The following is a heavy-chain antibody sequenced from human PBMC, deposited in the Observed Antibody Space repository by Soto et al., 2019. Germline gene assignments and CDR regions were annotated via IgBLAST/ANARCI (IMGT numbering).Heavy chain of an antibody. CDR3: TRDPSAAI. CDR1: GFTVINTY. Sequence: PGGSLRLSCAASGFTVINTYLSWVRQAPGKGLEWVSVIYRDGRTYYADSVKGRFTISRDHSKNTLYLQMNSLRAEDTAVYYCTRDPSAAIWGQGT. J-gene: IGHJ4*02. V-gene: IGHV3-66*01. CDR2: IYRDGRT. D-gene: IGHD2-2*02.